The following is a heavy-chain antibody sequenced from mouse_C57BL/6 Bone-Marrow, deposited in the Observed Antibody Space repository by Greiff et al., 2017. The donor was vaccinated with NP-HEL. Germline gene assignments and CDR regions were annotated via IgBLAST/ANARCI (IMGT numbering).Heavy chain of an antibody. CDR2: IYPGGGYT. V-gene: IGHV1-63*01. Sequence: VQLKESGAELVRPGTSVKMSCKASGYTFTNYWIGWAKQRPGHGLEWIGDIYPGGGYTNYNEKFKGKATLTADKSSSTAYMQFSSLTSEDSAIYYCARAGVPYFDYWGQGTTLTVSS. J-gene: IGHJ2*01. CDR1: GYTFTNYW. CDR3: ARAGVPYFDY.